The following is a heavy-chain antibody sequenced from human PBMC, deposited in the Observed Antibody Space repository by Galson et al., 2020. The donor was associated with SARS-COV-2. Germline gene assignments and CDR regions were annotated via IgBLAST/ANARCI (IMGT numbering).Heavy chain of an antibody. CDR1: GYTFNSYG. Sequence: ASVKVSCKTSGYTFNSYGISWVRQAPGQGLEWMGWISTYNDNTEYAQKFQGRVSMTTDTSTSTAYMELRRLRTDDTAIYYCTRDLAGWEEGYWGQVTLVTVSS. CDR3: TRDLAGWEEGY. D-gene: IGHD1-26*01. J-gene: IGHJ4*02. CDR2: ISTYNDNT. V-gene: IGHV1-18*01.